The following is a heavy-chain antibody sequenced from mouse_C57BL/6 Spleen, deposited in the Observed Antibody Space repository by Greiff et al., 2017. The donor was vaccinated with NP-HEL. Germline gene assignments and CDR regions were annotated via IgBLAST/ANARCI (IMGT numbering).Heavy chain of an antibody. J-gene: IGHJ3*01. CDR2: IYPGDGDT. CDR3: ASPPYYSNYVWFAY. D-gene: IGHD2-5*01. Sequence: QVQLQQSGAELVKPGASVKISCKASGYAFSSYWMNWVKQRPGKGLEWIGRIYPGDGDTNYNGKFKGKATLTADKSSSTAYMQLSSLTSEDSAVYFCASPPYYSNYVWFAYWGQGTLVTVSA. V-gene: IGHV1-82*01. CDR1: GYAFSSYW.